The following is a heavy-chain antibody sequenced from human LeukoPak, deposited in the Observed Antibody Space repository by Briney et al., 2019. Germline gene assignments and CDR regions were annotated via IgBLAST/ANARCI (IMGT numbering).Heavy chain of an antibody. D-gene: IGHD2-15*01. V-gene: IGHV1-69*05. J-gene: IGHJ5*02. CDR1: GGTFSSYA. Sequence: ASVKVSCKASGGTFSSYAISWVRQAPGQGLEWMGGIIPIFGTANYAQKFQGRVTITTDESTSTAYMELSSLRSEDTAVYYCARTYLSGAMVNWFDPWGQGTLVTVSS. CDR2: IIPIFGTA. CDR3: ARTYLSGAMVNWFDP.